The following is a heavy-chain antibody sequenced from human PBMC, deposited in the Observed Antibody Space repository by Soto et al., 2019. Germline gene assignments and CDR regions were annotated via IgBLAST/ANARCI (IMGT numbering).Heavy chain of an antibody. Sequence: EVQLLESGGGLVQPGGSLRLSCAASGFTFSSYAMSWVRQAPGKGLEWVSAISGSGGSTYYADSVKGRFTISRDNSKNTLYLQMNSLRAEDTAVYYCVKDREMATITSLFDYWGQGTLVTVSS. V-gene: IGHV3-23*01. D-gene: IGHD5-12*01. J-gene: IGHJ4*02. CDR1: GFTFSSYA. CDR2: ISGSGGST. CDR3: VKDREMATITSLFDY.